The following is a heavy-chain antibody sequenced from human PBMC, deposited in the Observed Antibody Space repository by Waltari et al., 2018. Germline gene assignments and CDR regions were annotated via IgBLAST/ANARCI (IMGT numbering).Heavy chain of an antibody. J-gene: IGHJ5*02. CDR2: ISAYNGNT. CDR1: GYTFTSYG. Sequence: QVQLVQSGAEVKKPGASVKVSCKASGYTFTSYGISWVRQAPGQGLEWMGWISAYNGNTNYAQKLQGRVTITADKSTSTAYMELSSLRSEDTAVYYCARDQGDLGNWFDPWGQGTLVTVSS. V-gene: IGHV1-18*01. D-gene: IGHD3-16*01. CDR3: ARDQGDLGNWFDP.